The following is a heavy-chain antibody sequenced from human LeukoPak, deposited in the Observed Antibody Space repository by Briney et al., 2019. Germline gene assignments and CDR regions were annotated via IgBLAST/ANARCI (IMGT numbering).Heavy chain of an antibody. J-gene: IGHJ4*02. CDR2: IYSGGST. CDR1: GFTVSNNY. D-gene: IGHD3-10*01. V-gene: IGHV3-66*01. Sequence: GGCLRLSCAASGFTVSNNYMSWVRQAPGKGLEWVSVIYSGGSTYYADSVKGRFTISRDNSKNTLYLQMNSLRAEDTAVYYCARLLSWSILYFDYWGQGTLVTVSS. CDR3: ARLLSWSILYFDY.